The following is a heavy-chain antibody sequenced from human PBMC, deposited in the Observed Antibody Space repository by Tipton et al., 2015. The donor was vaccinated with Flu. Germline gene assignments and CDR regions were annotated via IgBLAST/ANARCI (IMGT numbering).Heavy chain of an antibody. V-gene: IGHV3-64*01. CDR3: ASLIRGTSGGTDY. CDR2: LTSDGRNT. J-gene: IGHJ4*02. CDR1: GFTFSQYA. D-gene: IGHD3-16*01. Sequence: GSLRLSCVASGFTFSQYAMHWVRQAPGKGLEYVSSLTSDGRNTYYANSVKGRFTISRDNSKNTLYLQMGSMRAEDTAQYYCASLIRGTSGGTDYWGQGTLVTVSS.